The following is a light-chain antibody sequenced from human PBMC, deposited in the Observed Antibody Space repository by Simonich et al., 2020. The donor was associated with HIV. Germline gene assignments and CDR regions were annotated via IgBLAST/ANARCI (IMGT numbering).Light chain of an antibody. CDR1: QGLLHSNGYNY. Sequence: DIVMTQSPLSLPVTPGEPASISCRSSQGLLHSNGYNYLDWYLQKPGQSPQLLIYLGSNRASGVPDRFSGSGSGTDFTLKISRVEAEDVGVYYCMQAVQTPPTFGGGTKVEIK. CDR3: MQAVQTPPT. CDR2: LGS. J-gene: IGKJ4*01. V-gene: IGKV2-28*01.